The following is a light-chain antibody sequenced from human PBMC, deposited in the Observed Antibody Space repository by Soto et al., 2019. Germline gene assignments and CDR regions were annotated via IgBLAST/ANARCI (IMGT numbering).Light chain of an antibody. CDR3: HHRYTTLA. CDR2: AAS. Sequence: DIQMTQSPSSLSASVGDRVTITCRASQSISSYLNWSQQKPGKAPNFLIYAASNLQSGVPSTFRASGSRTEFTLTISSLQPEDFATYYCHHRYTTLAFGPGTKVDIK. CDR1: QSISSY. V-gene: IGKV1-39*01. J-gene: IGKJ3*01.